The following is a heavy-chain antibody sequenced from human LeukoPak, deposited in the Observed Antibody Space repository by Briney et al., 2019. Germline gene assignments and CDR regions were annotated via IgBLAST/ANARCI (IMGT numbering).Heavy chain of an antibody. CDR1: GFTFSSYA. V-gene: IGHV3-23*01. J-gene: IGHJ4*02. CDR3: AKDGYSGYAGPYYFDY. Sequence: GGSLRLSCAASGFTFSSYAMNWVRQAPGKGLEWVSGISGSGGSTYYADSVKGRFTISRDNSKNTLYLQMNSLRAEDTAVYYCAKDGYSGYAGPYYFDYWGQGTLVTVSS. D-gene: IGHD5-12*01. CDR2: ISGSGGST.